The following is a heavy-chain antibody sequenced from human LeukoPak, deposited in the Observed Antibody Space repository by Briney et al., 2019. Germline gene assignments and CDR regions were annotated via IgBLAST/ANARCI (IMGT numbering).Heavy chain of an antibody. CDR2: ISGSGGST. V-gene: IGHV3-23*01. D-gene: IGHD4-17*01. CDR3: AKSVASAVTTNPYFDY. Sequence: PGGSLRLSCAASGFTFSDYAMSWVRQALGKGLKWVSVISGSGGSTYNVDPVKGRFTISRDNSKNTLYLQMNSLRAEDTAVYYCAKSVASAVTTNPYFDYWGQGILVTVSS. J-gene: IGHJ4*02. CDR1: GFTFSDYA.